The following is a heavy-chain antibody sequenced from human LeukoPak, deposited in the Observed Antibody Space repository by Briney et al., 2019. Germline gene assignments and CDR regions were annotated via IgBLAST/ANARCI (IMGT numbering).Heavy chain of an antibody. D-gene: IGHD1-26*01. Sequence: GGSLRLSCAAAGFSFSDYYMSWIRVAPGKGLECISYISGGSSAVYCADSVKGRFTISRDNAKNSLYLEMNSLTVEDTGVYYCARWEGALDTWGQGTLVTVSS. V-gene: IGHV3-11*04. CDR3: ARWEGALDT. CDR2: ISGGSSAV. CDR1: GFSFSDYY. J-gene: IGHJ5*02.